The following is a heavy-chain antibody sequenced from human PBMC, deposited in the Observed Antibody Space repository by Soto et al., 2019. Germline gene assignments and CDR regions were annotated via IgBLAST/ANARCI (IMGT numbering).Heavy chain of an antibody. Sequence: PSETRSLTCTVSGGYTNSADHHWTWIRQSPGKGLDWIGAIYYSASTYYNPSLVSRVPISVDTSKNQFSLKLSSVTAADTAVYYCAREAITGTPISYYYYYGMDVWGQGTTVTVSS. CDR2: IYYSAST. V-gene: IGHV4-30-4*01. J-gene: IGHJ6*02. D-gene: IGHD1-20*01. CDR3: AREAITGTPISYYYYYGMDV. CDR1: GGYTNSADHH.